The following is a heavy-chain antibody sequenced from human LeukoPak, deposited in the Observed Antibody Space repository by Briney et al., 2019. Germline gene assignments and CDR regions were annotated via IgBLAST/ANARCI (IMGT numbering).Heavy chain of an antibody. CDR2: MNPNSGNT. D-gene: IGHD1-26*01. J-gene: IGHJ4*02. V-gene: IGHV1-8*01. CDR3: ARPLHSGSYSEPGY. Sequence: GASVTVSCKASGYTFTSYDINWVRQATGQGLEWMGWMNPNSGNTGYAQKFQGRVTMTRNTSISTAYMELSSLRSEDTAVYYCARPLHSGSYSEPGYWGQGTLVTVSS. CDR1: GYTFTSYD.